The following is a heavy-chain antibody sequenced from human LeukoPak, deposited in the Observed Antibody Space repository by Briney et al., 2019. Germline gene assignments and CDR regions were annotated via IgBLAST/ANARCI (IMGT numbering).Heavy chain of an antibody. D-gene: IGHD6-19*01. CDR1: GVSTTNGIYY. CDR2: VHNVGST. J-gene: IGHJ4*02. V-gene: IGHV4-39*01. Sequence: SETLSLTCTVSGVSTTNGIYYWAWIRQPPGKGLEWIGSVHNVGSTYYNLSLRSRVAMSIDTSKNQFSLRLNSVTAADTAVYYCARHAEYNSGWHFYLDHWGQGILVTVSS. CDR3: ARHAEYNSGWHFYLDH.